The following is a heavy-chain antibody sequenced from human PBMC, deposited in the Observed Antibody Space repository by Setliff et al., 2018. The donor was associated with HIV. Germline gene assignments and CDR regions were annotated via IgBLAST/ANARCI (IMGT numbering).Heavy chain of an antibody. J-gene: IGHJ3*02. CDR1: GYSFTSYW. CDR3: TRHRHTAAGTLDAFDI. Sequence: GESLKISCKGSGYSFTSYWIGWVRQMPGKGLEWMGIIYPGDSDTRYSPSFQGQVTISADKSLSTAYLQWSTLKASDTAIYYCTRHRHTAAGTLDAFDIWGQGTVVTVSS. CDR2: IYPGDSDT. D-gene: IGHD6-13*01. V-gene: IGHV5-51*01.